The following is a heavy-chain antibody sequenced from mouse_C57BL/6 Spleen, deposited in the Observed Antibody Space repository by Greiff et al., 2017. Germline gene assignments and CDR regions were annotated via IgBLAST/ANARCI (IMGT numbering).Heavy chain of an antibody. J-gene: IGHJ2*01. D-gene: IGHD4-1*01. V-gene: IGHV1-50*01. Sequence: QVQLQQPGAELVKPGASVKLSCKASGYTFTSYWMQWVKQRPGQGLEWIGEIDPSDSYTNYNQKFKGKATLTVDTSSSTAYMQLSSLTSEDSAVYYCARGGLGRTYFDYWGQGTTLTVSS. CDR3: ARGGLGRTYFDY. CDR2: IDPSDSYT. CDR1: GYTFTSYW.